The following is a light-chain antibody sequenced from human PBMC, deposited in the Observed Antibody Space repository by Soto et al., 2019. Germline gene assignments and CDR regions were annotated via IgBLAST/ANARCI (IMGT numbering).Light chain of an antibody. J-gene: IGKJ2*01. CDR1: QSVSSSY. CDR3: QQYGSSPGYT. V-gene: IGKV3-20*01. CDR2: GAS. Sequence: EIVLTQSPGTLSLSPGERATLSCRASQSVSSSYLAWYQQKPGQAPRLLIYGASSRATGIPDRFSGSGSGTDFTLTISRLEAEDFAGYYCQQYGSSPGYTFGQGTKLEIK.